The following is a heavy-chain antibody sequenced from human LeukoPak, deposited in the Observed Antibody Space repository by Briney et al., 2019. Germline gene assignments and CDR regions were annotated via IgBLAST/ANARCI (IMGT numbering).Heavy chain of an antibody. CDR2: ISGSGGST. Sequence: GGSLRLSCAASGFTFSSYAMSWVRQAPGKGLEWVSAISGSGGSTYYADSVKGRFTISRDNSKNTLYLQVNSLRTEDTAVYYCAKDAYFDTRGYPEYWGQGTLVTVSS. D-gene: IGHD3-22*01. CDR1: GFTFSSYA. J-gene: IGHJ4*02. CDR3: AKDAYFDTRGYPEY. V-gene: IGHV3-23*01.